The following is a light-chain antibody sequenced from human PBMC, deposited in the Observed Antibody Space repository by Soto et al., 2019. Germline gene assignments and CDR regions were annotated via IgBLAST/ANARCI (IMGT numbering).Light chain of an antibody. Sequence: QSVLTQPASVSGSPGQSITISCTGTSSDVGGYNYVSWYQQHPGTAPKLIIYDVDNRPSGVSSRFSGSKSGNTASLTISGLQAEDEADYYCSSYSSSRTTNYVFGTGT. CDR2: DVD. J-gene: IGLJ1*01. CDR3: SSYSSSRTTNYV. CDR1: SSDVGGYNY. V-gene: IGLV2-14*01.